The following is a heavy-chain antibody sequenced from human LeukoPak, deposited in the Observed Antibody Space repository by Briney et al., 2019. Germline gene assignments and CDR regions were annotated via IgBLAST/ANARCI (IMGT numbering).Heavy chain of an antibody. V-gene: IGHV1-18*01. D-gene: IGHD3-3*01. CDR1: GYTFTSYG. CDR2: ISAYNGNT. J-gene: IGHJ3*02. Sequence: GASVKVSCKASGYTFTSYGISWVRQAPGQGLDWMGWISAYNGNTNYAQKLQGRVTMTTDTSTSTAYMELRSLRSDDTAVYYCARVYYDFWSGYEYDAFDIWGQGTMVTVSS. CDR3: ARVYYDFWSGYEYDAFDI.